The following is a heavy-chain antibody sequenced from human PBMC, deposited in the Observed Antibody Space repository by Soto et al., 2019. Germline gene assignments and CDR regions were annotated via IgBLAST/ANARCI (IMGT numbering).Heavy chain of an antibody. Sequence: GALRLSCAASGFTFSTYAMNWVRQAPGKGLEWVSAISGGGGSTYYADSVKGRVTISRDNSKNTLYLQMNSLRAEDTAVYYCAKVSLGALTFTDYYYYGLDVWGQGTTVTVSS. J-gene: IGHJ6*02. CDR3: AKVSLGALTFTDYYYYGLDV. CDR1: GFTFSTYA. CDR2: ISGGGGST. D-gene: IGHD1-26*01. V-gene: IGHV3-23*01.